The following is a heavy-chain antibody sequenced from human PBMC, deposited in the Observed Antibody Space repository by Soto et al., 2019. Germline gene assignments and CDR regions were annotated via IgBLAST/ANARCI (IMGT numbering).Heavy chain of an antibody. Sequence: GGSLRLSCAASGFTFSSYWMSWVRQAPGKGLEWVANIKQDGSEKYYVDSVKGRFTISRDNAKNSLYLQMNSLRAEDTAVYYCARDRQNGEFWSGYYPYYYYYYMDVWGKGTTVTVSS. D-gene: IGHD3-3*01. CDR3: ARDRQNGEFWSGYYPYYYYYYMDV. CDR1: GFTFSSYW. V-gene: IGHV3-7*01. CDR2: IKQDGSEK. J-gene: IGHJ6*03.